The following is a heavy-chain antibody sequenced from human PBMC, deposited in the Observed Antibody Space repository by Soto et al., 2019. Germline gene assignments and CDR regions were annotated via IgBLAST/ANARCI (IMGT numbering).Heavy chain of an antibody. J-gene: IGHJ4*02. CDR3: AKGKRSSGYYYFDH. CDR1: GFTFSRYA. D-gene: IGHD3-22*01. CDR2: ISGSSGST. Sequence: VGSLRLSCAASGFTFSRYAMNWVRQAPERGLEWVSGISGSSGSTYYADSVKGRFTISRDNSKNTLYLQMGRLRAEDMAVYYCAKGKRSSGYYYFDHWGQGTLVTVSS. V-gene: IGHV3-23*01.